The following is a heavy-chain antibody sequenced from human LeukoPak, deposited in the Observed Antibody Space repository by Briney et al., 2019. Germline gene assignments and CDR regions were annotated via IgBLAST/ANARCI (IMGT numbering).Heavy chain of an antibody. CDR3: ARMRNWFDP. Sequence: GGSLRLSCAASGVTFSSYEMNWVRQALGKGVEWVSYISTSGSTIYYADSVKGRFTISRDKAKNSLYLQLNSLRAEDTAVYYCARMRNWFDPWGHGTLVTVSS. J-gene: IGHJ5*02. CDR1: GVTFSSYE. CDR2: ISTSGSTI. V-gene: IGHV3-48*03.